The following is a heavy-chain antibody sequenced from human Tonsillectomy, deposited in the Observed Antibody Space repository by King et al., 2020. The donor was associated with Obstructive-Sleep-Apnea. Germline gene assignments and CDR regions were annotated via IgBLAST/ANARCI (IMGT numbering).Heavy chain of an antibody. CDR3: ARLRSVAGTRTPSFDV. CDR2: INDSGST. Sequence: QLQESGPGLVKPSETLYLTCAVAGGSISSHYCIWIRLPPGKGLEWSWYINDSGSTTYNPSLKSRVPISLDKSKNQFSLRLRSVTAADTAVYYCARLRSVAGTRTPSFDVWGQGPLVTVSS. D-gene: IGHD6-19*01. J-gene: IGHJ3*01. CDR1: GGSISSHY. V-gene: IGHV4-59*08.